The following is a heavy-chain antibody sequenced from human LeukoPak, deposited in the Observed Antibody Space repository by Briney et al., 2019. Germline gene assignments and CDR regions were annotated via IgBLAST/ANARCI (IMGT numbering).Heavy chain of an antibody. J-gene: IGHJ4*02. CDR2: IYTSGST. CDR3: ARDRITMVRGVIITTAFFDY. Sequence: PSETLSLTCAVSGGSFSGYYWYWIRQPAGKGLEWIGRIYTSGSTNYNPSLKSRVTMSVDTSKNQFSLKLSSVTAADTAVYYCARDRITMVRGVIITTAFFDYWGQGTLVTVSS. V-gene: IGHV4-4*07. CDR1: GGSFSGYY. D-gene: IGHD3-10*01.